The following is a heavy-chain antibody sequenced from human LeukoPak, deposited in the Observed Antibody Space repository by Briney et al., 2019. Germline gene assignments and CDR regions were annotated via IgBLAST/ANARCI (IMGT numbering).Heavy chain of an antibody. CDR2: ISGSGGST. V-gene: IGHV3-23*01. Sequence: GGSLRLSCAASGFTFSSYAMSWVRQAPGKGLELVSAISGSGGSTYYADSVKGRFTISRDNSKNTLYLQMNSLRAEDTAVYYCARAGYLWFGELWYYFDYWGQGTLVTVSS. CDR1: GFTFSSYA. CDR3: ARAGYLWFGELWYYFDY. D-gene: IGHD3-10*01. J-gene: IGHJ4*02.